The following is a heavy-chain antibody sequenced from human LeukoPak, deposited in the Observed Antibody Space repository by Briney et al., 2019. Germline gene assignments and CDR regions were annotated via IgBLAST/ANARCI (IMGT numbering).Heavy chain of an antibody. D-gene: IGHD3-22*01. CDR3: TRGSIAYYYMDV. V-gene: IGHV4-39*01. CDR2: IYYSGST. CDR1: GDSISSSSSY. Sequence: SETLSLTCTVSGDSISSSSSYWGWIRQPPGKGLEWTGSIYYSGSTYYNTSLKSRVTISVDTSKNQFSLKLNSVTAADTAVYYCTRGSIAYYYMDVWGKGTTVTISS. J-gene: IGHJ6*03.